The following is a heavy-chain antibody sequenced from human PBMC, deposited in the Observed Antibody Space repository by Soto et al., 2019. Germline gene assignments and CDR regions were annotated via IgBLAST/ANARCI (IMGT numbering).Heavy chain of an antibody. D-gene: IGHD4-4*01. CDR1: GGSISETTW. J-gene: IGHJ6*02. CDR3: QVTRGGLFIMDV. Sequence: QVQLQESGPGLVKPSGTLSLTCTVSGGSISETTWWSWVRQPPGKGLEWIGDISHSGSANYNPSLKSRVTMSVDRSKNQISLILTSVTAADTAVYYCQVTRGGLFIMDVWGQGTTVTVSS. V-gene: IGHV4-4*02. CDR2: ISHSGSA.